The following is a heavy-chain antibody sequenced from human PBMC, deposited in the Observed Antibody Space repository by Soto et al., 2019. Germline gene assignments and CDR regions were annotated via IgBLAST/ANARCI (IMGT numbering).Heavy chain of an antibody. D-gene: IGHD3-22*01. Sequence: PGGSLRLSCAASGFTFSNSAMVWVRQAPGKGLEWVALISYDGSYRYYADSVKGRFTISRDNSKNILYLQMNSLSADDTAVYYCETDHDYDLNWFDPWGQGTLVTVSS. J-gene: IGHJ5*02. V-gene: IGHV3-30*03. CDR2: ISYDGSYR. CDR1: GFTFSNSA. CDR3: ETDHDYDLNWFDP.